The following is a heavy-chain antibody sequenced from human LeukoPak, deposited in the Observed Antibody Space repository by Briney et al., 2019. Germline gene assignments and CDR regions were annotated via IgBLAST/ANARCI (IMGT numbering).Heavy chain of an antibody. J-gene: IGHJ4*02. Sequence: GESLKIPCKGFGFLFPNYWIAWVRQMPGKGLEWMGIIYAGDSDTRYNPSFQRQVIISADKSISTAYLQWSSLKASDTAMYYCARQSTNFYGSGTYLYWGQGTLVTVSS. D-gene: IGHD3-10*01. V-gene: IGHV5-51*01. CDR1: GFLFPNYW. CDR2: IYAGDSDT. CDR3: ARQSTNFYGSGTYLY.